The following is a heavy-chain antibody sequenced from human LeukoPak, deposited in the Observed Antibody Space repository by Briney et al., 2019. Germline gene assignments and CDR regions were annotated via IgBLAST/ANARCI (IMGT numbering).Heavy chain of an antibody. CDR3: AKYYYGSGSSDFDY. CDR1: GFTFSSYA. J-gene: IGHJ4*02. D-gene: IGHD3-10*01. V-gene: IGHV3-23*01. CDR2: ISGSGGSI. Sequence: GGSLRLSCEASGFTFSSYAMSWVRQAPGKGLEWVSAISGSGGSIYYADSVKGRFTISRDNSKNTLYLQMNSLRAEDTAVYYCAKYYYGSGSSDFDYWGQGTLVTVSS.